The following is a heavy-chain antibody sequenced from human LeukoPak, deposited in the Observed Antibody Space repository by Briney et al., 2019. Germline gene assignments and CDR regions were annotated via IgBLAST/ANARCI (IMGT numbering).Heavy chain of an antibody. CDR3: AREGATTAFDY. CDR1: GFTFSDYW. D-gene: IGHD1-26*01. CDR2: ISSDGSRV. J-gene: IGHJ4*02. V-gene: IGHV3-74*01. Sequence: GGSLRLSCAASGFTFSDYWMHWVRQAPGKGLVWVSRISSDGSRVTYADSVKGRFTISRDNAKNTLYLQMNSLRAEDTAVYYCAREGATTAFDYWGQGTLVTVSS.